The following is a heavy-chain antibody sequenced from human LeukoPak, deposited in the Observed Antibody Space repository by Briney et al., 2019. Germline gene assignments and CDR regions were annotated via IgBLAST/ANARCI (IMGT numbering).Heavy chain of an antibody. CDR3: ARDRKGGSGYMDV. D-gene: IGHD3-16*01. J-gene: IGHJ6*03. V-gene: IGHV4-61*02. CDR1: GGSISSGRYY. Sequence: PSETLSLTCTVSGGSISSGRYYWNWIRQPAGKGLEWIGRIYTSGSTNYNPSLKSRITISVDTSKNQFSLKLSSVTAADTAVYYCARDRKGGSGYMDVWGKGTTVTVSS. CDR2: IYTSGST.